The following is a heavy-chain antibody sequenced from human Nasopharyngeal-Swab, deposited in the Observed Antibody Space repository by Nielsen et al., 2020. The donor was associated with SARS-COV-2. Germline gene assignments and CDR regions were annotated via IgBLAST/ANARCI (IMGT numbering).Heavy chain of an antibody. D-gene: IGHD5-18*01. V-gene: IGHV3-21*01. J-gene: IGHJ3*01. CDR2: ISSSSTYI. Sequence: ESLKISCAASGFTLSSYSMNWVRQAPGKGLEWVSSISSSSTYIYYADSVKGRFTISRDNAKNSLYLQMNSLRVEDTAVYYCARTGYSFGFDAFDVWGQGTMVTVSS. CDR1: GFTLSSYS. CDR3: ARTGYSFGFDAFDV.